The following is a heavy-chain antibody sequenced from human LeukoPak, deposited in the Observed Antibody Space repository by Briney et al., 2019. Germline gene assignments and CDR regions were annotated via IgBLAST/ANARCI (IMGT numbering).Heavy chain of an antibody. CDR3: TKGDVKYYKVEGFDA. D-gene: IGHD2/OR15-2a*01. J-gene: IGHJ5*02. V-gene: IGHV1-2*02. CDR2: INPNSGGT. CDR1: GYTFTGYY. Sequence: ASVKVSCKASGYTFTGYYMHWVRQAPGQGLEWMGWINPNSGGTNYAQKFQGRVTMTRDTSISTAYTELSRLRSDDTAVYYCTKGDVKYYKVEGFDAWGQGTLVTVSS.